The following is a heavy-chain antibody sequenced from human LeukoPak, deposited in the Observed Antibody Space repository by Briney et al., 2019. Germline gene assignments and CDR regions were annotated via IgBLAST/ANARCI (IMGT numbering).Heavy chain of an antibody. Sequence: GGSLRLSCAASGFTFSNAWMSWVRQAPGKGLEWVGRIKSKTDGRTTDYAAPVKGRFTISRDDSKNTLYLQMNSLKTEDTAVYYCTTGRGYWGQGTLVTVSS. CDR3: TTGRGY. CDR2: IKSKTDGRTT. V-gene: IGHV3-15*01. J-gene: IGHJ4*02. CDR1: GFTFSNAW.